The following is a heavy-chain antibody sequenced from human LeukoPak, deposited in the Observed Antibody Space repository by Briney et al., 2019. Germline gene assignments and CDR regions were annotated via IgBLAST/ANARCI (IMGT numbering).Heavy chain of an antibody. CDR3: ARAAVWALSSITY. D-gene: IGHD3-10*01. V-gene: IGHV4-34*01. J-gene: IGHJ3*01. CDR2: INHSGST. Sequence: SETLSLTCAVYGGSFSGYYWSWIRQPPGKGLEWIGEINHSGSTNYNPSLKSRVTISVDTSKNQFSLKLSSVTAADTAVYYCARAAVWALSSITYWGQGQWSPSLQ. CDR1: GGSFSGYY.